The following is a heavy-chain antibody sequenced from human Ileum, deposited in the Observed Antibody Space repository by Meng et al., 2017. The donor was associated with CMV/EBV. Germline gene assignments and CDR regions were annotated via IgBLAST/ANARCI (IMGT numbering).Heavy chain of an antibody. V-gene: IGHV3-7*01. CDR2: IKEDGSVT. D-gene: IGHD3-16*02. Sequence: GGSLRLSCTVSGDSINNYYWSWIRQAPGKGLEWVANIKEDGSVTYYMDSVKGRFAISRDNAKNSLYLQMNDLRAEDMAVYYCAISSNWASPGPWGQGTLVTVSS. J-gene: IGHJ4*02. CDR3: AISSNWASPGP. CDR1: GDSINNYY.